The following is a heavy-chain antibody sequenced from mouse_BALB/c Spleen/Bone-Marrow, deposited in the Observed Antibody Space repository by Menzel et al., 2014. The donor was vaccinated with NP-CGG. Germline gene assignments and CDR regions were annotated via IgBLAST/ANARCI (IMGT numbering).Heavy chain of an antibody. D-gene: IGHD1-1*01. CDR3: ARRDGSTYYYAMDY. CDR2: IYPGGGDT. Sequence: QVQLQQSGAELVRPGSSVKISCKASGYAFSNYWMNWVKQRPGQGLEWIGQIYPGGGDTNYNGKFKGKATLTADKSSSTAYMQLSSLTSEDSAVYFCARRDGSTYYYAMDYWGQGTSVTVSS. J-gene: IGHJ4*01. CDR1: GYAFSNYW. V-gene: IGHV1-80*01.